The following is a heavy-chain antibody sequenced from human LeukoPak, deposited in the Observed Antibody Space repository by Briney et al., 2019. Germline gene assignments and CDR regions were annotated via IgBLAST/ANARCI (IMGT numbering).Heavy chain of an antibody. CDR3: ARDQFDSSGWFDY. V-gene: IGHV3-48*03. CDR2: ISSSGSTI. J-gene: IGHJ4*02. Sequence: GGSLRLSCAASGFTFSSYEMNWVRQAPGKGLEWVSYISSSGSTIYYADSVKGRFTISRDNAKNSLYLQTNSLRAEDTAVYYCARDQFDSSGWFDYWGQGTLVTVSS. D-gene: IGHD6-19*01. CDR1: GFTFSSYE.